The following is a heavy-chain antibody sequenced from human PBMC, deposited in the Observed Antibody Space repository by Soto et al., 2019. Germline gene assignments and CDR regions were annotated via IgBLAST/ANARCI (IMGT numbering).Heavy chain of an antibody. CDR3: AREETAAPNYFDY. V-gene: IGHV3-66*01. CDR1: GFTVSSNY. Sequence: GGSLRLSCAASGFTVSSNYMSWVRQAPGKGLEWVSVIYSGGSTNYADSVKGRFTISRANAKNTLYLQMNSLRAEDTAVYYCAREETAAPNYFDYWGQGTLVTVSS. CDR2: IYSGGST. D-gene: IGHD6-6*01. J-gene: IGHJ4*02.